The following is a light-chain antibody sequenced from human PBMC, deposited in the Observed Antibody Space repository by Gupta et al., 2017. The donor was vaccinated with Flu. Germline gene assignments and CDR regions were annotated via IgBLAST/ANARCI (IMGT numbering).Light chain of an antibody. CDR2: RNN. CDR1: SSNIGSNH. V-gene: IGLV1-47*01. Sequence: QSVLTQPPSASGTPGQRVTFSWSGSSSNIGSNHVYWYQQLPGTAPKLLIYRNNQRPSGVPDRFSGSKSGTSASLAISGVRSEDAADYYCAAWDDSLSGPVFGGGTKLTVL. CDR3: AAWDDSLSGPV. J-gene: IGLJ2*01.